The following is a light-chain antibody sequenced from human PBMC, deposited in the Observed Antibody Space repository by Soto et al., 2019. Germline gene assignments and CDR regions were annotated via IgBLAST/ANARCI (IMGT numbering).Light chain of an antibody. CDR1: NSDIGIYNY. J-gene: IGLJ3*02. V-gene: IGLV2-14*01. CDR2: QVS. Sequence: QSVLTQPASVSGSPGQSITISCTGTNSDIGIYNYVSWYQQYPGKAPKLLTSQVSNRPSGVSNRFSGSKSGNTASLTISGVQAEDEAEYYCSSYTTTSTLWVFGGGTKLTVL. CDR3: SSYTTTSTLWV.